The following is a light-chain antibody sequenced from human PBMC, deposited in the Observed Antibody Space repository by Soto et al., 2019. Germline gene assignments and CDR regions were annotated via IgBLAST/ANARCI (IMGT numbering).Light chain of an antibody. CDR2: RAS. CDR1: QGIGDT. J-gene: IGKJ1*01. Sequence: ITQSPATLSVSPGEGVTLSCRASQGIGDTLAWYQHKPGQTPRLLIYRASHLESGVPSRFSASGSGTEFSLTINSLQADDFATYYCQQYHIYSWTFGQGTKVDIK. CDR3: QQYHIYSWT. V-gene: IGKV1-5*03.